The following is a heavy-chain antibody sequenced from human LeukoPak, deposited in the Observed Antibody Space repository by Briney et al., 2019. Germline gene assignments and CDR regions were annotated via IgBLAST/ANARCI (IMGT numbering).Heavy chain of an antibody. V-gene: IGHV4-34*01. Sequence: SETLSLTCAVSGGSFSDYQLNWIRQSPGKGLEWLGEISHSGTTTYNPSLKSRVTISVDTSKNQFSLRLRSVTAADTAVYYCARDREQLGIDYWGQGTLVTVSS. D-gene: IGHD7-27*01. CDR2: ISHSGTT. J-gene: IGHJ4*02. CDR3: ARDREQLGIDY. CDR1: GGSFSDYQ.